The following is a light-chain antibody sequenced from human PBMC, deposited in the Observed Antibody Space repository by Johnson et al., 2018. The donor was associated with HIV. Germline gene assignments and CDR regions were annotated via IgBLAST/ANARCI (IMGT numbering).Light chain of an antibody. CDR2: DNN. V-gene: IGLV1-51*01. J-gene: IGLJ1*01. CDR1: SSNIGSNY. CDR3: GTWDSSLSAFYV. Sequence: QAVLTQPPSVSAAPGQKVTISCSGSSSNIGSNYVSWYQQLPGTAPKLLIYDNNKRPSGIPDRFSGSKSVTSATLGITALQTGDEADYYCGTWDSSLSAFYVFGTGTKVTVL.